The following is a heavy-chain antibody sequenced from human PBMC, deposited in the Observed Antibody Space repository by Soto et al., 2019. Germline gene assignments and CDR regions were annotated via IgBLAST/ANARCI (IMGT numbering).Heavy chain of an antibody. CDR2: VYSSGGT. Sequence: SETLSLTCTVSGGSMTSYYWTWIRQPAGKGLEWIGRVYSSGGTHYNPSLKSRLTLSIDRAKNQFSLKLHSMSAADRAVYFCARGGGSDSFDYWGQGILVTVSS. J-gene: IGHJ4*02. D-gene: IGHD1-26*01. CDR1: GGSMTSYY. CDR3: ARGGGSDSFDY. V-gene: IGHV4-4*07.